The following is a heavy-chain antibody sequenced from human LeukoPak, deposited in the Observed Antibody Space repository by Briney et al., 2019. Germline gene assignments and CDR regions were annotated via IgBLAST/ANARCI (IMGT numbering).Heavy chain of an antibody. V-gene: IGHV3-20*04. D-gene: IGHD1-26*01. CDR2: INWNGGST. CDR1: GFMFDDYG. CDR3: ARGVGATQHQYYFDY. J-gene: IGHJ4*02. Sequence: PGGSLRLSCAASGFMFDDYGMSWVRQGPGKGLEWVCDINWNGGSTGYADSVKGRFTISRDNAKNSLYLQMNSLGAEDTALYYCARGVGATQHQYYFDYWGQGTLVTVSS.